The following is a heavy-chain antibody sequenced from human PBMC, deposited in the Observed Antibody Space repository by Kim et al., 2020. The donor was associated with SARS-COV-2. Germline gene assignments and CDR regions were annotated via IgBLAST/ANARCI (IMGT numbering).Heavy chain of an antibody. V-gene: IGHV1-3*01. D-gene: IGHD3-10*01. CDR2: INAGNGNT. CDR1: GYTFTSYA. Sequence: ASVKVSCKASGYTFTSYAMHWVRQAPGQRLEWMGWINAGNGNTKYSQKFQGRVTITRDTSASTAYMELSSLRSEDTAVYYCARETPLLLWFGGGENWFDPWGQGTLVTVSS. CDR3: ARETPLLLWFGGGENWFDP. J-gene: IGHJ5*02.